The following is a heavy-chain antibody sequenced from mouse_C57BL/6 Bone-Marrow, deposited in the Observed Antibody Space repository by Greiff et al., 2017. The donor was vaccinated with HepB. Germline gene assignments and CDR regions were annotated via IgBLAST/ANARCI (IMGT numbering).Heavy chain of an antibody. CDR1: GYTFTDYN. J-gene: IGHJ4*01. CDR2: INPNNGGT. CDR3: ARGRLRRYYAMDY. Sequence: EVKLVESGPELVKPGASVKIPCKASGYTFTDYNMDWVKQSHGKSLEWIGDINPNNGGTIYNQKFKGKATLTVDKSSSTAYMELRSLTSEDTAVYYCARGRLRRYYAMDYWGQGTSVTVSS. D-gene: IGHD2-4*01. V-gene: IGHV1-18*01.